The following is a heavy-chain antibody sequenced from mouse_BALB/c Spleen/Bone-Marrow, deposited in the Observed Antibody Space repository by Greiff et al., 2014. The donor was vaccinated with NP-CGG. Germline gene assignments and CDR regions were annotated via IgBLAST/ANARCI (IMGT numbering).Heavy chain of an antibody. Sequence: EVNVVESGGGLVKPGGSLKLSCAASGSTFSSYTMSWVRQTPEKRLEWVATISSGGSYTYYPDSVKGRFTISRDNAKNTLYLQMSSLKSEDTAMYYCTRIYYDYAWFAYWGQGTLVTVSA. J-gene: IGHJ3*01. CDR1: GSTFSSYT. V-gene: IGHV5-6-4*01. CDR3: TRIYYDYAWFAY. D-gene: IGHD2-4*01. CDR2: ISSGGSYT.